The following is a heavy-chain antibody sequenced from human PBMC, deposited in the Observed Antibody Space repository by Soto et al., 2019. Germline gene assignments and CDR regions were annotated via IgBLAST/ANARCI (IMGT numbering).Heavy chain of an antibody. CDR2: VIHGLGVT. CDR3: ASRRSFYYDMDV. D-gene: IGHD2-15*01. Sequence: QVQLVQSGAEVKKPGSSVKVSCKASGGTFSSYTISWVRQAPGQGLEWMGGVIHGLGVTNYAQKFQGRVTITADESTTTAYMELSSLRSEDTAVYYCASRRSFYYDMDVWGQGTPVTVSS. J-gene: IGHJ6*02. V-gene: IGHV1-69*01. CDR1: GGTFSSYT.